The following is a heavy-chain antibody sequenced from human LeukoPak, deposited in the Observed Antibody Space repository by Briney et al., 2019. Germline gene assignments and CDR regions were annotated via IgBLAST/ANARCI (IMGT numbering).Heavy chain of an antibody. D-gene: IGHD3-10*02. CDR2: ISSSGSTI. V-gene: IGHV3-48*03. CDR3: AELGITMIGGV. CDR1: GFAFSSYE. J-gene: IGHJ6*04. Sequence: GGSLRLFCAASGFAFSSYEMNWVRQAPGKGLEWVSYISSSGSTIYYADSVKGRFTISRDNARNSLYLQMNSLRAEDTAVYYCAELGITMIGGVWGKGTTVTISS.